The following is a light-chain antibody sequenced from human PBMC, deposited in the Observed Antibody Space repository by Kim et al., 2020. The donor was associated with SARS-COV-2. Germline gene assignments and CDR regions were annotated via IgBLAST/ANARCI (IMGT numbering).Light chain of an antibody. CDR1: NIGSKS. Sequence: SYELTQPPSVSVAPGKTARITCGENNIGSKSVHWYQQKPGQAPVLVIYYDSDRPSGIPERFSGSNSGNTATLTISRVEAGHEADYYCQVWDSSSDHWVFGGGTQLTVL. J-gene: IGLJ3*02. CDR3: QVWDSSSDHWV. V-gene: IGLV3-21*04. CDR2: YDS.